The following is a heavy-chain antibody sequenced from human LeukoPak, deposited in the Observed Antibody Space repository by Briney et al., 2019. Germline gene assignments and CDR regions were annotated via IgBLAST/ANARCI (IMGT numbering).Heavy chain of an antibody. D-gene: IGHD6-13*01. CDR2: ISAYNGNT. CDR1: GYTFTSYG. V-gene: IGHV1-18*01. J-gene: IGHJ4*02. Sequence: ASVKVSCKASGYTFTSYGISWVRQAPGQGLEWMGWISAYNGNTNYAQKLQGRVTMTTDTSTSTAYMELRSLRSDDTAVYYCARVGIAAAGTPQGGSSYWGQGTLVTVSP. CDR3: ARVGIAAAGTPQGGSSY.